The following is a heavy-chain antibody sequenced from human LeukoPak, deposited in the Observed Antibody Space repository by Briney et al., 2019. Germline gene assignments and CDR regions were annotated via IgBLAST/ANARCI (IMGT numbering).Heavy chain of an antibody. V-gene: IGHV3-53*01. D-gene: IGHD6-13*01. Sequence: GGSLRLSCAASGFTVSSNYMNWVRQAPGKGLEWVSVIYSGGSTYYADSVKGRFTISRGNSKNTLYLQMNSLRAEDTAVYYCARAAAAHAFDIWGQGTMVTVSS. CDR1: GFTVSSNY. CDR3: ARAAAAHAFDI. CDR2: IYSGGST. J-gene: IGHJ3*02.